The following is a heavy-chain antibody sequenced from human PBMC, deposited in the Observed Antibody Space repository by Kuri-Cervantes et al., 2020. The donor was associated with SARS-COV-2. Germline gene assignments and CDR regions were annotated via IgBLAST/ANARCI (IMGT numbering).Heavy chain of an antibody. CDR2: ISYDGKNK. CDR3: AKDRVGVHDL. Sequence: SLSLTCAASGFNFSRTDMHWVRQAPGKGLEWVAFISYDGKNKKCIASGKGRFTISRDNSQNTLYLQMKSLTSEDTAMYYCAKDRVGVHDLWGQGTLVTVSS. CDR1: GFNFSRTD. V-gene: IGHV3-30*18. D-gene: IGHD2-21*01. J-gene: IGHJ4*02.